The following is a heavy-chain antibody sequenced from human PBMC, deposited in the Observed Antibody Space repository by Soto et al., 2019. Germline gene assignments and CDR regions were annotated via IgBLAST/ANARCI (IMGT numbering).Heavy chain of an antibody. V-gene: IGHV1-18*01. D-gene: IGHD2-2*01. CDR1: GYTFTSYG. Sequence: ASVKVSCKASGYTFTSYGISWVRQAPGQGLEWMGWISAYNGNTNYAQKLQGRVTMTTDTSTSTAYMELRSLRSDDTAVYYCARGPRYCSSTSCYPENNWFDPWGQGTLVTVSS. CDR3: ARGPRYCSSTSCYPENNWFDP. CDR2: ISAYNGNT. J-gene: IGHJ5*02.